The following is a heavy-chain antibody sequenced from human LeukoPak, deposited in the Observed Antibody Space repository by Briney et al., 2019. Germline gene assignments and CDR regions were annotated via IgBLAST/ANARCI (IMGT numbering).Heavy chain of an antibody. CDR3: ARDNSVGDSAWWFDP. CDR2: INPSGGST. V-gene: IGHV1-46*01. Sequence: ASVKVSCKASGYTFTSCYMHWVRQAPGQGLEWMGIINPSGGSTSYAQKFQGRVTMTRDMATSTDYMEVSSLRSEDTAVYYCARDNSVGDSAWWFDPWGQGTLVTVSS. CDR1: GYTFTSCY. D-gene: IGHD5-12*01. J-gene: IGHJ5*02.